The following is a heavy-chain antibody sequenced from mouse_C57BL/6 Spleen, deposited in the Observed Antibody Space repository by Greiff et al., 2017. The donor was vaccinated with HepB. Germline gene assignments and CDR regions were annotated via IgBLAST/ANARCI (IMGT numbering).Heavy chain of an antibody. Sequence: VQLQQSGPELVKPGASVKISCKASGYTFTDYYMNWVKQSHGKSLEWIGDINPNNGGTSYNQKFKGKATLTVDKSSSTAYMELRSLTSEDSAVYYCASAYSNFSAYWGQGTLVTVSA. J-gene: IGHJ3*01. CDR3: ASAYSNFSAY. D-gene: IGHD2-5*01. V-gene: IGHV1-26*01. CDR1: GYTFTDYY. CDR2: INPNNGGT.